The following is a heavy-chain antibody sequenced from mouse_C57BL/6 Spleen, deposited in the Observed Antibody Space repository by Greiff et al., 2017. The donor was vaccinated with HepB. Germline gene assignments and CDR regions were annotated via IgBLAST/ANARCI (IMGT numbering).Heavy chain of an antibody. CDR1: GFTFSNYW. Sequence: EVKLVESGGGLVQPGGSMKLSCVASGFTFSNYWMNWVRQSPEKGLEWVAQIRLKSDNYATHYAESVKGRFTISRDDSKSSVYLQMNNLRAEDTGIYYCTKTTVVAPDYWGQGTTLTVSS. D-gene: IGHD1-1*01. CDR3: TKTTVVAPDY. J-gene: IGHJ2*01. V-gene: IGHV6-3*01. CDR2: IRLKSDNYAT.